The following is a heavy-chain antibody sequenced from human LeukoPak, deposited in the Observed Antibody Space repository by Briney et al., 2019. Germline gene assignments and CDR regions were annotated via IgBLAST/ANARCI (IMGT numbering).Heavy chain of an antibody. CDR1: GGSISSYY. D-gene: IGHD3-10*01. CDR3: ARATYYYGSGSYPAFDY. Sequence: PSETLSLTCTVSGGSISSYYWSWIRQPPGKGLEWIGYIYYSGSTNYNPSLKSRVTISVDTSKNQFSLKLSSVTAADTAVYYCARATYYYGSGSYPAFDYWGQGTLVTVSS. CDR2: IYYSGST. V-gene: IGHV4-59*01. J-gene: IGHJ4*02.